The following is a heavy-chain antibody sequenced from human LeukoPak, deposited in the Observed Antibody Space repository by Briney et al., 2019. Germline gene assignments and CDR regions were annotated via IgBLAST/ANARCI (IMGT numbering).Heavy chain of an antibody. CDR3: ARHDGGSYNY. D-gene: IGHD1-26*01. Sequence: PSETLSLTCTVSGGSISSYYWSWIRQPPGKGLEWIGYIYYSGSTNYTPSLKSRVTISVDTSKNQFSLKLSSVTAADTAVYYCARHDGGSYNYWGQGTLVTVSS. J-gene: IGHJ4*02. CDR2: IYYSGST. V-gene: IGHV4-59*08. CDR1: GGSISSYY.